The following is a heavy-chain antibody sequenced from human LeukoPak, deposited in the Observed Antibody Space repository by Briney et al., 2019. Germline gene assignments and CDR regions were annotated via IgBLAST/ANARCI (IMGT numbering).Heavy chain of an antibody. V-gene: IGHV1-8*03. D-gene: IGHD3-3*01. CDR1: GYTFTSYD. Sequence: ASVKVSCKASGYTFTSYDINWVRQATGQGLEWMGWMNPNSGNTGYAQKFQGRVTITRNTSISTAYMELSSLRSEDTAVYYCASAASLFGVEDAFDIWGQGTMVTVSS. CDR2: MNPNSGNT. CDR3: ASAASLFGVEDAFDI. J-gene: IGHJ3*02.